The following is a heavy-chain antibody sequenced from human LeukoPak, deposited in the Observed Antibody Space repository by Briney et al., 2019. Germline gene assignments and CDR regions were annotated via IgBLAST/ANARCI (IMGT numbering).Heavy chain of an antibody. J-gene: IGHJ3*02. CDR3: ARFGLRPRGLDI. V-gene: IGHV1-3*03. CDR1: GYTFTSYY. Sequence: TSVKVSCSAAGYTFTSYYMHRVRQAPGQRLEWMGWINAGNGNTQYSQEIQGRVTISRETSASTVYMELSRLRSEDMAVYYCARFGLRPRGLDIWGQGTMVTVSS. D-gene: IGHD3-16*01. CDR2: INAGNGNT.